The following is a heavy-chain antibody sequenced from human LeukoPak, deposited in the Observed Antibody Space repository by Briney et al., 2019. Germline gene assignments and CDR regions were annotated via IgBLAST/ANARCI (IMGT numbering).Heavy chain of an antibody. CDR2: IRYDGSNK. V-gene: IGHV3-30*02. CDR1: GFIFGSYG. D-gene: IGHD2-2*01. CDR3: AKELEPYCSSTSCYYYYYMDV. J-gene: IGHJ6*03. Sequence: GGSLRLSCAASGFIFGSYGMHWVRQAPGKGLEWVAFIRYDGSNKYYADSVKGRFTISRDNSKNTLYLQMNSLRAEDTAVYYCAKELEPYCSSTSCYYYYYMDVWGKGTTVTISS.